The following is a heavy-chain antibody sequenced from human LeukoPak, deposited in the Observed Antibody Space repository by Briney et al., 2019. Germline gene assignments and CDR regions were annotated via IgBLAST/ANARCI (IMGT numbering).Heavy chain of an antibody. D-gene: IGHD4-11*01. CDR2: ISGSGGST. CDR1: GFTFSSYA. V-gene: IGHV3-23*01. Sequence: GGSLRLSCAASGFTFSSYAMSWVRQAPGEGLEWVSGISGSGGSTYYADSVKGRFTISRDNSKNTLYLQMDSLRAEDTAVYYCAKGLGKATVTPLGYWGQGTLVTVSS. CDR3: AKGLGKATVTPLGY. J-gene: IGHJ4*02.